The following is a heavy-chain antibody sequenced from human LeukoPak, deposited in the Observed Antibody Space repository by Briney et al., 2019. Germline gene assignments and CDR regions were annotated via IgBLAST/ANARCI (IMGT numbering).Heavy chain of an antibody. Sequence: GASVKVSCKASGYTFTSYGISWVRQAPGQGLEWMGWISAYNGNTNYTQKLQGRVTMTTDTSTSTAYMELSSLRSEDTAVYYCASGVWGSPYNDAFDIWGQGTMVTVSS. V-gene: IGHV1-18*01. J-gene: IGHJ3*02. D-gene: IGHD3-16*01. CDR3: ASGVWGSPYNDAFDI. CDR2: ISAYNGNT. CDR1: GYTFTSYG.